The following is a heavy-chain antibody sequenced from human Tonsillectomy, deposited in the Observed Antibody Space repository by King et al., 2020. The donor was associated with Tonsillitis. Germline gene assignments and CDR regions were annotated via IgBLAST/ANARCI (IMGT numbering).Heavy chain of an antibody. CDR2: VSYTGLT. D-gene: IGHD1-1*01. J-gene: IGHJ4*02. CDR1: GASLSRYH. CDR3: AATNWDDRLFAY. V-gene: IGHV4-59*01. Sequence: QLQESGPGLVKPSETLSLTCTVSGASLSRYHWSWIRQPPGKGLEWIGYVSYTGLTNYNPSLKSRVSISLDTPKYQFSLRLVSVTAADTAVYFCAATNWDDRLFAYWGPGMLVTVSS.